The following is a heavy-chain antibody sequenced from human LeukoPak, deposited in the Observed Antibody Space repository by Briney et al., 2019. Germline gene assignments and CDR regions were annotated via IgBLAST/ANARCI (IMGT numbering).Heavy chain of an antibody. D-gene: IGHD3-22*01. CDR2: IYRGGST. V-gene: IGHV3-53*01. J-gene: IGHJ6*03. Sequence: GGSLRLSCAASGFTVSSNYMSWVRQAPGKGLEWVSVIYRGGSTYYADSVKGRFTISRDNSKNTLYLQMNSLRAEDTAVYYCARDQGSVYYDSSGYPYYYYYMEVWGKGTTVTVSS. CDR1: GFTVSSNY. CDR3: ARDQGSVYYDSSGYPYYYYYMEV.